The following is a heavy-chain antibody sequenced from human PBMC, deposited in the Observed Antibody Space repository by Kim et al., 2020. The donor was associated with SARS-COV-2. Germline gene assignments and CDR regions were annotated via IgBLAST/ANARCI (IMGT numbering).Heavy chain of an antibody. V-gene: IGHV3-23*01. D-gene: IGHD3-10*01. J-gene: IGHJ3*02. CDR1: GFTFSSYA. CDR3: AKDGSHYGSGSYNAFDI. CDR2: ISGSGGST. Sequence: GGSLRLSCAASGFTFSSYAMSWVRQAPGKGLEWVSAISGSGGSTYYADSVKGRFTISRDNSKNTLYLQMNSLRAEDTAVYYCAKDGSHYGSGSYNAFDIWGQGTMVTVSS.